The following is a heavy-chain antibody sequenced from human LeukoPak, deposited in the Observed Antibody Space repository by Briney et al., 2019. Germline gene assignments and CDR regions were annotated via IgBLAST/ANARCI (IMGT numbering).Heavy chain of an antibody. V-gene: IGHV3-53*01. J-gene: IGHJ4*02. CDR2: IYSGGST. D-gene: IGHD6-19*01. CDR3: AKYSSGWFFDY. Sequence: GGSLRLSCAASGFTVSSNYISWVRQAPGKGLEWVSVIYSGGSTYYADSVKGRFTISRDNSKNTLYLQMNSLRAEDTAVYYCAKYSSGWFFDYWGQETLVTVSS. CDR1: GFTVSSNY.